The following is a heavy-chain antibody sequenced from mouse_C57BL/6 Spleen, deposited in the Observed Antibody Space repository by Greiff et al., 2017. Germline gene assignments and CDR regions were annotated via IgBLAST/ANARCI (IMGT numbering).Heavy chain of an antibody. J-gene: IGHJ2*01. CDR2: IYPSDSET. Sequence: QVQLQQPGAELVRPGSSVKLSCKASGYTFTSYWMDWVKQRPGQGLEWIGNIYPSDSETNYNQKFKDKATLTVDKSSSTAYMQLSSLTSEDSAVYYCARGLTGEGAYYFDYWGQGTTLTVSS. D-gene: IGHD4-1*01. V-gene: IGHV1-61*01. CDR3: ARGLTGEGAYYFDY. CDR1: GYTFTSYW.